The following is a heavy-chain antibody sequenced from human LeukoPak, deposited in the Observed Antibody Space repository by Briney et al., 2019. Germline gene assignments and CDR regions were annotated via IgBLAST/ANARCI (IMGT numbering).Heavy chain of an antibody. V-gene: IGHV3-23*01. J-gene: IGHJ3*02. Sequence: HPGGSLRLSCAGSGFSVSNYYMSWVRQAPGKGLEWVSAISGSGGSTYYADSVKGRFTISGDNSKNTLYLQMNSLRAEDTAVYYCAKGGTRPIDIWGQGTMVTVSS. CDR1: GFSVSNYY. CDR3: AKGGTRPIDI. D-gene: IGHD1-1*01. CDR2: ISGSGGST.